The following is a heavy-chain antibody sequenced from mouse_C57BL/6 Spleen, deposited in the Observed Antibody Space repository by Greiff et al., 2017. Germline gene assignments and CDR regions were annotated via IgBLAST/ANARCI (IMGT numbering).Heavy chain of an antibody. CDR2: ISNGGGST. V-gene: IGHV5-12*01. D-gene: IGHD1-1*01. Sequence: EVQLVESGGGLVQPGGSLKLSCAASGFTFSDYYMYWVRQTPEKRLEWVAYISNGGGSTYYPDTVKGRFTISRDNAKNTLYLQMSRLKSEDTAMYYCARQDYGSSYGNAMDYWGQGTSVTVSS. CDR1: GFTFSDYY. J-gene: IGHJ4*01. CDR3: ARQDYGSSYGNAMDY.